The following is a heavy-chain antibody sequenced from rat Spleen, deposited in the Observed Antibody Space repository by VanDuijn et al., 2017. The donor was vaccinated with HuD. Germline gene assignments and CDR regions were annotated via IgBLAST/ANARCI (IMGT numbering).Heavy chain of an antibody. V-gene: IGHV5S23*01. CDR3: TRMRHYFDY. CDR1: GFTFSNYD. CDR2: ISSGGGGT. Sequence: EVQLVESGGGLVQPGRSLKLSCAASGFTFSNYDMAWVRQAPTRGLDWVASISSGGGGTYYSDSVKGRFTISRDNAKSTLYLQMDSLRSEDTATYYCTRMRHYFDYWGQGVMVTVSS. J-gene: IGHJ2*01.